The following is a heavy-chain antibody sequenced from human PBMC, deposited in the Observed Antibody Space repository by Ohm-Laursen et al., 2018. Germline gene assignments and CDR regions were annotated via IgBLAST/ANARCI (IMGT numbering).Heavy chain of an antibody. CDR3: ARGGGFGELSSLDAFDI. CDR2: ISSSTYYI. Sequence: SLRLSCAASGFTVRSHYMSWVRQAPGKGLEWVSSISSSTYYIYYADSVRGRFTISRDNAKDSMFLQMNNLRAEDTAVYYCARGGGFGELSSLDAFDIWGQGTMVTVSS. J-gene: IGHJ3*02. D-gene: IGHD3-10*01. V-gene: IGHV3-21*01. CDR1: GFTVRSHY.